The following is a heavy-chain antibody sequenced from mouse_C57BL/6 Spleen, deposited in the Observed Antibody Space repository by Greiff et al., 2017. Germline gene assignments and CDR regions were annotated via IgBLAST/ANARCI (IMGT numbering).Heavy chain of an antibody. J-gene: IGHJ3*01. CDR2: LDPSDSYT. Sequence: QVQLQQPGAELVMPGASVKLSCKASGYTFTSYWMHWVKQRPGQGLEWIGELDPSDSYTNYNQKFKGKSTLTVDKSSRTAYMQLSSLTSEDSAVYYCARGGRDWWFAYWGQGTLVTVSA. V-gene: IGHV1-69*01. CDR3: ARGGRDWWFAY. CDR1: GYTFTSYW. D-gene: IGHD3-3*01.